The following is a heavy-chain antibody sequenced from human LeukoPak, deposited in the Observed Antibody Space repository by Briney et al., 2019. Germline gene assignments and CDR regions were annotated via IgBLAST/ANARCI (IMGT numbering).Heavy chain of an antibody. CDR3: ARDSNYYDSSDYSGEGFDP. J-gene: IGHJ5*02. CDR1: GASISSSVYY. V-gene: IGHV4-39*07. D-gene: IGHD3-22*01. CDR2: IYNSGNT. Sequence: SETLSLTCTVPGASISSSVYYWGWIRQPPGKGLEWIGSIYNSGNTYYNPSLKSRVTVSLDTSKNQFSLKLTSVTAADTAVYYCARDSNYYDSSDYSGEGFDPWGQGTLVTVSS.